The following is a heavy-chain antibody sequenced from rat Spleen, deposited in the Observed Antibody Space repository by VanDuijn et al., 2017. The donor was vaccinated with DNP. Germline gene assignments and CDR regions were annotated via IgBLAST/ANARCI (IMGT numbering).Heavy chain of an antibody. J-gene: IGHJ2*01. Sequence: EVQLVESGGGPVQPGRSLKLSCVASGFIFSNYWMTWVRQAPTKGLEWVASISPSGGSTYYRDSVKGRFTISRDNAKSTLYLQMGSLRSEETATYYCATGVWYYDGYYHPFCFDYWGQAVMVTVSS. CDR2: ISPSGGST. D-gene: IGHD1-12*03. CDR3: ATGVWYYDGYYHPFCFDY. CDR1: GFIFSNYW. V-gene: IGHV5-19*01.